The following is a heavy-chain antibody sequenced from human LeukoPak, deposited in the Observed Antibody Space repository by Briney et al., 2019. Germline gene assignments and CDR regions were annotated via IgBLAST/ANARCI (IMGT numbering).Heavy chain of an antibody. D-gene: IGHD3-3*01. V-gene: IGHV3-23*01. CDR3: AKDQAGYNFWSDS. Sequence: GGSLRLSCAASGFTFSSYAMSWVRQAPGKGLEWVSAISGSGGSTYYADSVKGRFTISRDNSKNTLYLQMNSLRADDTAVYYCAKDQAGYNFWSDSWGQGTLVTVSS. J-gene: IGHJ4*02. CDR1: GFTFSSYA. CDR2: ISGSGGST.